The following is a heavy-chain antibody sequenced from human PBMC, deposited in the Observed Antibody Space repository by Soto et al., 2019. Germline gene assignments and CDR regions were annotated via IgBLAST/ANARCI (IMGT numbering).Heavy chain of an antibody. D-gene: IGHD5-18*01. CDR1: GFTFSIYD. CDR2: IGIGGET. Sequence: EVQLVESGGGLVQPGGSLRLSCVASGFTFSIYDMHWVRQATGKGLEWVSAIGIGGETYYSGSVKGRFTISRENAKNSLYLQMNSLRAEDTAIYYCVREWVDTYGRHPPLGFDVWGQGTTVTVSS. J-gene: IGHJ6*02. CDR3: VREWVDTYGRHPPLGFDV. V-gene: IGHV3-13*01.